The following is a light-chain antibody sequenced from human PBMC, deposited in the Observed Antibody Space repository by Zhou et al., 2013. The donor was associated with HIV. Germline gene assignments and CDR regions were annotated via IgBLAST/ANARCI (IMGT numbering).Light chain of an antibody. CDR2: GVS. V-gene: IGKV3-20*01. J-gene: IGKJ1*01. CDR3: HQYGRSPRT. CDR1: QSLDSNY. Sequence: EIVLTQSPGILSLSPGERATLSCRASQSLDSNYIAWYQQKPGQAPRLVLFGVSNRAAGIPDRFSGSGSGTDFTLTISRLEPEDFAVYYCHQYGRSPRTFGQGTNGGNQT.